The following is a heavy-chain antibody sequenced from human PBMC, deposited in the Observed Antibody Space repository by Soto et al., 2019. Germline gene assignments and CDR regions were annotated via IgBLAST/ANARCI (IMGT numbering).Heavy chain of an antibody. Sequence: SETLSLTCTVSGGSISSYYWSWIRQPPGKGLEWIGYIYYSGSTNYNPSLKSRVTISVDTSKNQFSLKLSSVTAAGTAVYYCARVWKGELPHFDYWGQGTLVTVSS. D-gene: IGHD1-7*01. CDR1: GGSISSYY. J-gene: IGHJ4*02. CDR3: ARVWKGELPHFDY. CDR2: IYYSGST. V-gene: IGHV4-59*01.